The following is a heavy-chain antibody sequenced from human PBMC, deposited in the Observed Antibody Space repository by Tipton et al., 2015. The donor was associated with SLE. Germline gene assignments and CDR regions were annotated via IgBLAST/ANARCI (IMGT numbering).Heavy chain of an antibody. CDR3: ARTVTYRGPRDY. V-gene: IGHV4-59*11. D-gene: IGHD1-26*01. Sequence: LRLSCTVSGGSISSHYWSWIRQPPGKGLAWIGYIYYSGSTYYNPSLKSRVTISVDTSKNQFSLKLNSVTAADTAVYYCARTVTYRGPRDYWGQGTLVTVSS. J-gene: IGHJ4*02. CDR2: IYYSGST. CDR1: GGSISSHY.